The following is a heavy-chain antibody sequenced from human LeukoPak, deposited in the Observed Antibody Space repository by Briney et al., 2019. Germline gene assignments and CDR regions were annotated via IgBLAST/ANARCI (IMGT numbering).Heavy chain of an antibody. D-gene: IGHD3-3*01. Sequence: KSSETLSLTCAVYGGSFSGYYWSWIRQPPGKGLEWIGEINHSGSTNYNPSLKSRVTISVDTSKNQFSLKLSSVTAADTAVYYCARGRSPSRITIFGVVTGRNHYGMDVWGQGTTVTVSS. V-gene: IGHV4-34*01. CDR1: GGSFSGYY. CDR2: INHSGST. J-gene: IGHJ6*02. CDR3: ARGRSPSRITIFGVVTGRNHYGMDV.